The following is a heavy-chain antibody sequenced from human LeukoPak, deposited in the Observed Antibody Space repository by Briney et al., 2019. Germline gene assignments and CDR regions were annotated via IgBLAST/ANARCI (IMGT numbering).Heavy chain of an antibody. Sequence: GGSLRLSCAASGFTFSSYAMSWVRQAPGKGLEWVSAISGSGGSTYYADSVKGRFTISRENYKNTLYLQMNSLRAGDTAVYYCAKDRGGGYYDFWSGSQWAFDYWGQGTLVTVSS. J-gene: IGHJ4*02. CDR3: AKDRGGGYYDFWSGSQWAFDY. CDR1: GFTFSSYA. D-gene: IGHD3-3*01. CDR2: ISGSGGST. V-gene: IGHV3-23*01.